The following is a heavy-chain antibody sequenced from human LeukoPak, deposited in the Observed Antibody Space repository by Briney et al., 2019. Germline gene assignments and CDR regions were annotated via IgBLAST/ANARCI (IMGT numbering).Heavy chain of an antibody. CDR3: AKREAAEDY. CDR1: GFTFSSNY. D-gene: IGHD6-13*01. J-gene: IGHJ4*02. V-gene: IGHV3-23*01. Sequence: PGGSLRLSCAASGFTFSSNYMSWVRQAPGKGLEWVSAISGSGGSTYYADSVKGRFTISRDNSKNTLYLQMNRLRAEDTAVYYCAKREAAEDYWGQGTLVTVSS. CDR2: ISGSGGST.